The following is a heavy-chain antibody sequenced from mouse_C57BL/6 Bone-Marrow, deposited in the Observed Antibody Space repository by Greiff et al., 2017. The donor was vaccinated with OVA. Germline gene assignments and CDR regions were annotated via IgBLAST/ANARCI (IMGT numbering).Heavy chain of an antibody. CDR3: TTEYFDV. J-gene: IGHJ1*03. Sequence: VQLQQSGAELVRPGDSVKLSCTASGFNIKDDYMHWVKQRPEQGLEWIGWIVPENGDTESASKFQGKATITAASSSNTAYLQLSSLTSEDTAVYFCTTEYFDVWGTGATVTVSS. V-gene: IGHV14-4*01. CDR2: IVPENGDT. CDR1: GFNIKDDY.